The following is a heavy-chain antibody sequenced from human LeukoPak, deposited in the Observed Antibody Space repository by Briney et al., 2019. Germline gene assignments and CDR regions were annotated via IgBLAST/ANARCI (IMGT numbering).Heavy chain of an antibody. V-gene: IGHV3-23*01. D-gene: IGHD2-2*01. J-gene: IGHJ4*02. Sequence: GGSLRLSCAASGFTFSSSAMSWVRQAPGKGLEWVSSISGSGSGGSTYYADSVKGRFTISRDNSKNTLYLQMNSLRAEDTALYYCAKDLEFQLLYYFDYWGQGTLVTVSS. CDR3: AKDLEFQLLYYFDY. CDR2: ISGSGSGGST. CDR1: GFTFSSSA.